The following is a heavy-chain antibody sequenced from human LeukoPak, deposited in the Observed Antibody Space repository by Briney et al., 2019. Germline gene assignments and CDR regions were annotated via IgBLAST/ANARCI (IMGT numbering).Heavy chain of an antibody. CDR1: GGSNSSSTFY. V-gene: IGHV4-39*01. CDR2: IYYSGST. J-gene: IGHJ4*02. CDR3: ARLWYYGSGSPTLDY. D-gene: IGHD3-10*01. Sequence: PSETLSLTCTVSGGSNSSSTFYWGWIRQPPGKGLEWIGTIYYSGSTFYNPSLKSRVTVSVDTSKNQFSLKLSSLTAADTAVYHFARLWYYGSGSPTLDYWGQGTLVTVSS.